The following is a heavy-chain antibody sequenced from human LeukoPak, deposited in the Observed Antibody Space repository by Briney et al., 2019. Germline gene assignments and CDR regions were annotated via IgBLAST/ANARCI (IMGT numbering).Heavy chain of an antibody. CDR1: GFTFRSYA. CDR2: ISGSGGST. CDR3: SKDRDYYDSSGYLVY. D-gene: IGHD3-22*01. Sequence: GGSLRLSCAASGFTFRSYAMSWVRQAPGKGLEWVSAISGSGGSTYYEDSVKGRFTISRDNSKNTLYLQMNSLRAEDTAVYYCSKDRDYYDSSGYLVYWGQGTLVTVSS. J-gene: IGHJ4*02. V-gene: IGHV3-23*01.